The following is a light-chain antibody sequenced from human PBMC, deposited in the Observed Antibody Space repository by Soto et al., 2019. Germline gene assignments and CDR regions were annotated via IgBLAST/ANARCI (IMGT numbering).Light chain of an antibody. Sequence: EIVLTQSPGTLSLSPGYRSTLSCGAGRSVISSYLAWYQQKPGQAPRLLIYGAAIRAAGIPARFSGSGSGTDFTLTISSLEPEDFAVYYCQQRSNWPLTFGGGTTGDIK. J-gene: IGKJ4*01. CDR2: GAA. CDR3: QQRSNWPLT. V-gene: IGKV3D-20*02. CDR1: RSVISSY.